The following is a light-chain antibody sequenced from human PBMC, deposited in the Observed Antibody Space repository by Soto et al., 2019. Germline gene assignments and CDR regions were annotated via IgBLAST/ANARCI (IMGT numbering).Light chain of an antibody. CDR1: SSNIGAGYD. J-gene: IGLJ3*02. CDR3: QSYDSSLSGWV. CDR2: GNS. V-gene: IGLV1-40*01. Sequence: QPVLTQPPSVSGAPGQRVTITCTGSSSNIGAGYDVHWYQQLPGTAPKFLIYGNSYRPSGVPDRFSGSKSGTSASLAITGLQAEDEADYYCQSYDSSLSGWVFGGGTKVTVL.